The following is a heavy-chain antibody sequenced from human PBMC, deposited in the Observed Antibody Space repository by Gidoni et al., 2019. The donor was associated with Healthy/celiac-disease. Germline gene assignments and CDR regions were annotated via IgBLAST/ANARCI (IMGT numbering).Heavy chain of an antibody. D-gene: IGHD3-22*01. V-gene: IGHV4-4*07. CDR1: GGSISSYY. CDR2: IYTSGST. CDR3: ARGEAYDSSGYYYEEAYFDY. J-gene: IGHJ4*02. Sequence: GLVKPSETLSLTCTVSGGSISSYYWSWIRQPAGKGLEWIGRIYTSGSTNYNPSLKSRVTMSVDTSKNQFSLKLSSVTAADTAVYYCARGEAYDSSGYYYEEAYFDYWGQGTLVTVSS.